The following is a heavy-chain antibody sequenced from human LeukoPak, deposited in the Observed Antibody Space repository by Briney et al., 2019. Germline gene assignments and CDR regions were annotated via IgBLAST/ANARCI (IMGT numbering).Heavy chain of an antibody. CDR2: IYSGGST. V-gene: IGHV3-66*02. J-gene: IGHJ4*02. CDR3: ARVLAAAHDWDFDY. D-gene: IGHD6-13*01. CDR1: GFTVSSNY. Sequence: GGSLRLSCAASGFTVSSNYMSWVRQAPGKGLEWVSAIYSGGSTYYADSVKGRFTISRDNSKNTLYLQMNSLRAEDTAVYYCARVLAAAHDWDFDYWGQGTLVTVSS.